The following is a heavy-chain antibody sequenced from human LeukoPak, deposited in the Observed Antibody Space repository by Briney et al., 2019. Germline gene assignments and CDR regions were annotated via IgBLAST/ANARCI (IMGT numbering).Heavy chain of an antibody. CDR3: ARDRPHAVAVAGAGYDH. J-gene: IGHJ4*02. V-gene: IGHV1-3*04. CDR2: INTANGNT. CDR1: GYTLSSYA. D-gene: IGHD6-19*01. Sequence: ASVKVSCKASGYTLSSYAIHWMRQAPGQRLEWMGWINTANGNTKYSQKFQGRFTITRDTSASTVYMGLSSLRPGDTAMYYCARDRPHAVAVAGAGYDHWGQGTLVTVPS.